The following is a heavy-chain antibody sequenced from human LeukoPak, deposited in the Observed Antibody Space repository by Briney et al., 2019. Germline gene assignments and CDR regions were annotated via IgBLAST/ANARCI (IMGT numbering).Heavy chain of an antibody. J-gene: IGHJ6*02. Sequence: KTSETLSLTCTVSGGSISSYYWSWIRQHPGKGLEWIGYIYYSGSTYYNPSLKSRVTISVDTSKNQFSLKLSSVTAADTAVYYCARAYYGSGTGMYGMDVWGQGTTVTVSS. CDR3: ARAYYGSGTGMYGMDV. D-gene: IGHD3-10*01. CDR2: IYYSGST. V-gene: IGHV4-59*06. CDR1: GGSISSYY.